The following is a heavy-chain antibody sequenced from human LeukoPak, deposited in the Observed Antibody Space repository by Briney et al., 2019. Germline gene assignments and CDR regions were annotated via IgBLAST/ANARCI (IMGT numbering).Heavy chain of an antibody. Sequence: GASVKVSCKASGYTFTSYDISWLRQATGQGLEWMGWMNPNSGNTGYAQKFQGRVTITRNNSISTAYMELSSLRSEDTAVYYCARGGITIFGVAPPEYKNNWFDPWGQGTLVTVSS. D-gene: IGHD3-3*01. CDR1: GYTFTSYD. CDR3: ARGGITIFGVAPPEYKNNWFDP. J-gene: IGHJ5*02. V-gene: IGHV1-8*03. CDR2: MNPNSGNT.